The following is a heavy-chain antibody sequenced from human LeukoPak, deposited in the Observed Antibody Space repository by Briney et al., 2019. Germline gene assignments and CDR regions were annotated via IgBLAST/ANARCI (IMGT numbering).Heavy chain of an antibody. CDR1: GGSISSYY. CDR2: IYYSGST. D-gene: IGHD4-17*01. V-gene: IGHV4-59*01. J-gene: IGHJ3*02. Sequence: SETPSLTCTVSGGSISSYYWSWIRQPPGKGLEWIGYIYYSGSTNYNPSLKSRVTISVDTSKNQFSLKLSSVTAADTAVYYCASNTVSALAFDIWGQGTMVTVSS. CDR3: ASNTVSALAFDI.